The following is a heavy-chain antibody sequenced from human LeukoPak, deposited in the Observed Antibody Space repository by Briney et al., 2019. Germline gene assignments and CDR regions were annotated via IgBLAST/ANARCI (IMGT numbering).Heavy chain of an antibody. D-gene: IGHD4-17*01. Sequence: SGGSLRLSCAASGFTFSDYTMTWVRQAPGKGLEWVASISSDSSYIDYADSVKGRFTISRDNAKNSLYLQMSSLRAEDTAVYYCARFVYGDYFNDYWGQGTLVTVSS. J-gene: IGHJ4*02. CDR1: GFTFSDYT. CDR3: ARFVYGDYFNDY. CDR2: ISSDSSYI. V-gene: IGHV3-21*01.